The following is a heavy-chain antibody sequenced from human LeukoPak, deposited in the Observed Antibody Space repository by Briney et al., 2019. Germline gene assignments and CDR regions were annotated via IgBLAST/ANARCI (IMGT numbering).Heavy chain of an antibody. V-gene: IGHV3-66*01. D-gene: IGHD6-19*01. J-gene: IGHJ4*02. Sequence: PGGSLRLSCAASGFTVSDNYMSWVRQGPGKGLEWVSLIYSGGSTYYADSVKGRFTISRDNSKKTLYLQMNRLRAEDTADCASYSSLDYWGQGTLVTVSS. CDR2: IYSGGST. CDR3: YSSLDY. CDR1: GFTVSDNY.